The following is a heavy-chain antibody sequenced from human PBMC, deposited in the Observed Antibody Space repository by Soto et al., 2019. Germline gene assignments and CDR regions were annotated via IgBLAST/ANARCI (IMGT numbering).Heavy chain of an antibody. J-gene: IGHJ4*02. V-gene: IGHV4-31*03. Sequence: QVQLQESGPGLVKPSQTLSLTCTVSGGSISSGGYYWSWIRQHPGKGLEWIGYIYYSGSTYYNPSLKSRVTISVDTSKNQFSLKLSSVTAADTAVYYCARGVTMVRGVSHTPYVDYWGQGTLVTVSS. CDR3: ARGVTMVRGVSHTPYVDY. CDR2: IYYSGST. D-gene: IGHD3-10*01. CDR1: GGSISSGGYY.